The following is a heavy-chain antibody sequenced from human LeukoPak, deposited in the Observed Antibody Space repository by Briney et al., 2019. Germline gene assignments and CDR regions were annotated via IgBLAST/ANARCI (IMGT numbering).Heavy chain of an antibody. J-gene: IGHJ6*02. CDR3: ARDRGIYYYYGMDV. Sequence: GGSLRLSCAASGFTVSSNYMNWVRQAPGKGLEWVAVIWYDGSNKYYADSVKGRFTISRDNSKNTLYLQMNSLRAEDTAVYYCARDRGIYYYYGMDVWGQGTTVTVSS. CDR2: IWYDGSNK. CDR1: GFTVSSNY. V-gene: IGHV3-33*08. D-gene: IGHD3-10*01.